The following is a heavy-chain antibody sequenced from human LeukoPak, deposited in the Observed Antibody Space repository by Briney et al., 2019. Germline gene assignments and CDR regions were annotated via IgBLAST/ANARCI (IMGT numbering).Heavy chain of an antibody. CDR1: GGSFSGYY. CDR2: INHSGST. CDR3: ARASRIVVVVAAANSSRENVDEYFQH. D-gene: IGHD2-15*01. Sequence: PSETLSLTCAVYGGSFSGYYWSWIRQPPGKGLEWIGEINHSGSTNYNPSLKSRVTISVDTSKNQFSLKLSSVTVADTAVYYCARASRIVVVVAAANSSRENVDEYFQHWGQGTLVTVSS. V-gene: IGHV4-34*01. J-gene: IGHJ1*01.